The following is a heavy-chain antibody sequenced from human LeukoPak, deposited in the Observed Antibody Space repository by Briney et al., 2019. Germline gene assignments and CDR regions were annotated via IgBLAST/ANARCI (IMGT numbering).Heavy chain of an antibody. V-gene: IGHV1-46*01. Sequence: EASVKVSCKASGYTFTSYYMHWVRQAPGQGLEWMGIVNPSGGSTNYAQNFQGRVTMTRDTSTSTVYMELSSLRSDDTAVYYCARVRDGYNDAYDIWGQGTMVTVPS. CDR1: GYTFTSYY. CDR2: VNPSGGST. CDR3: ARVRDGYNDAYDI. D-gene: IGHD5-24*01. J-gene: IGHJ3*02.